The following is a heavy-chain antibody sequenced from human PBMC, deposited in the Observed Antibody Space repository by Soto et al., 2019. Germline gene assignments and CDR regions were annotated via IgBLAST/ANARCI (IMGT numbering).Heavy chain of an antibody. CDR1: GYSFTSYL. Sequence: PGESLRISCKGSGYSFTSYLIGWVRQMPGKGLEWVGIIYPGDSDTRYSPSFQGQVTISADKSISTAYLQWSSLKASDTAMDYCARLPPRYYDSSGDDAFDIWGQGTLVTVSS. V-gene: IGHV5-51*01. CDR2: IYPGDSDT. D-gene: IGHD3-22*01. J-gene: IGHJ3*02. CDR3: ARLPPRYYDSSGDDAFDI.